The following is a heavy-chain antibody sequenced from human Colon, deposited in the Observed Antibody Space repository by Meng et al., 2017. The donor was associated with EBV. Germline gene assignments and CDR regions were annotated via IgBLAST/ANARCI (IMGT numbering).Heavy chain of an antibody. J-gene: IGHJ4*02. V-gene: IGHV4-39*01. CDR3: ARRRGGSGRDC. Sequence: LPLPARGPGVMKPSDTLSLTCTVSCCSISGTGFYWDWVRQPPGKGLEWIGAIYHSGSTSYNPSLQSRVTMFVDTSKNQFSLMLTSVTATDTAVYYCARRRGGSGRDCWGQGTLVTVSS. D-gene: IGHD3-10*01. CDR1: CCSISGTGFY. CDR2: IYHSGST.